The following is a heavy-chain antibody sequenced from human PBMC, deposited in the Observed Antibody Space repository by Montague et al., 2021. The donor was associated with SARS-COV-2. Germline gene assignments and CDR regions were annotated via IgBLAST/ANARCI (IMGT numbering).Heavy chain of an antibody. CDR2: IYYSGNT. CDR3: ARRPLGYYYYGMDV. J-gene: IGHJ6*02. Sequence: SETLSLTCTLSGGSISSRSYYWGWIRQPPGKGLEWIGGIYYSGNTYYNPSLKSRVTISVDQSKNQFSLKLSSVTAADTAVYYCARRPLGYYYYGMDVWGQGTTVTVSS. V-gene: IGHV4-39*07. CDR1: GGSISSRSYY.